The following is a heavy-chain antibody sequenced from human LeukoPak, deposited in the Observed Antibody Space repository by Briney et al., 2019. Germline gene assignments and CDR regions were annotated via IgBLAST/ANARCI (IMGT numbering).Heavy chain of an antibody. Sequence: GGSLRLSCAASGFTVSSNYMSWVRQAPGKGLEWVSVIYSGGSTYYADSVKGRFTISRDNSKNTLYLQMNSLRAEDTAVYYCASSSSGWYYFDYWGQGTLVTVPS. V-gene: IGHV3-66*01. J-gene: IGHJ4*02. CDR2: IYSGGST. CDR1: GFTVSSNY. D-gene: IGHD6-19*01. CDR3: ASSSSGWYYFDY.